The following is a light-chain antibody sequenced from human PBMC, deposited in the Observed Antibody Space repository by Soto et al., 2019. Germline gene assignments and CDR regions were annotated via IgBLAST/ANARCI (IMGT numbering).Light chain of an antibody. CDR2: STN. J-gene: IGLJ3*02. CDR1: SGSVSSSYY. CDR3: VLYMGSGIWV. V-gene: IGLV8-61*01. Sequence: QTVVTQEPSFSVSPGGTVTLTCGLSSGSVSSSYYPSWYQQTPGQAPRTLIYSTNTRSSVVPDRFSGSTLGNKAALTITGAQADDECDYYCVLYMGSGIWVFGGGTKLTVL.